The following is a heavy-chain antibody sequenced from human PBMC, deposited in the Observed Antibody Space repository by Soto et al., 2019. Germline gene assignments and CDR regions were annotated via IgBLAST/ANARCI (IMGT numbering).Heavy chain of an antibody. CDR2: IYHHGRT. Sequence: SETLSLTCGVSGNSISSRYCWAWIRQPPGKGLEWLGSIYHHGRTYYSPSLKSRVTVSLDTSKNQFYLNLRSVTAADTAVYYCARDRRNFYDNSEYFDFWGRGVQVTVSS. D-gene: IGHD3-22*01. CDR3: ARDRRNFYDNSEYFDF. J-gene: IGHJ4*02. V-gene: IGHV4-38-2*02. CDR1: GNSISSRYC.